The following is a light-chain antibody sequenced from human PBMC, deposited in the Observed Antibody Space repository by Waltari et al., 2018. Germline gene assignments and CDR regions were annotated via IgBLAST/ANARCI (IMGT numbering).Light chain of an antibody. J-gene: IGLJ2*01. Sequence: QSALTQPASVSGSPGQSITISCTGTSSDVGGYNYVSWYQHHPGKAPKIMIDNVNDRPSGVSNRFSGSKSGNTASLTISGLQAEDEADYYCSSYRRSDIVVFGGGTKLTVL. CDR3: SSYRRSDIVV. CDR1: SSDVGGYNY. CDR2: NVN. V-gene: IGLV2-14*03.